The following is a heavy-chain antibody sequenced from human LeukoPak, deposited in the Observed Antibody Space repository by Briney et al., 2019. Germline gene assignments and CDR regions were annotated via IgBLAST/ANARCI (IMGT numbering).Heavy chain of an antibody. CDR3: ANLLTTTRTLDY. J-gene: IGHJ4*02. V-gene: IGHV3-23*01. CDR1: GVTFSTYA. Sequence: GRSLRLSCVASGVTFSTYAMSWGLQPPGKGLQWVSTISGSEGSTYYADSVKGRFTVSRDNSKNMLYLQMNSLRAEDTAVYYCANLLTTTRTLDYWGQGTLVTVSS. CDR2: ISGSEGST. D-gene: IGHD4/OR15-4a*01.